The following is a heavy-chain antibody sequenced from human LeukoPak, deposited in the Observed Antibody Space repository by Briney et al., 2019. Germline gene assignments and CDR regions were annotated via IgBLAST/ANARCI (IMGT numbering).Heavy chain of an antibody. CDR1: GFTFSSYA. CDR3: ARDALERGYFDY. D-gene: IGHD3-16*01. Sequence: GGSLRLSCAASGFTFSSYAMHWVRQAPGKGLEWGAVISYDGSNKYYADSVKGRFTISRDNSKNTLYLQMNSLRAEDTAVYYCARDALERGYFDYWGQGTLVTVSS. CDR2: ISYDGSNK. J-gene: IGHJ4*02. V-gene: IGHV3-30-3*01.